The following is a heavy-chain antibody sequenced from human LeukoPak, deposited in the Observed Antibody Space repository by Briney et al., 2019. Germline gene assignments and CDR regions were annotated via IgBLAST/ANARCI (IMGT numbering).Heavy chain of an antibody. V-gene: IGHV3-23*01. J-gene: IGHJ4*02. D-gene: IGHD2-15*01. CDR1: GFTFNNYA. CDR3: AKDGGSNCYSPVDY. CDR2: ISGGGGNT. Sequence: GGSLRLSCAASGFTFNNYAMSWVRQAPGKGLEWVSAISGGGGNTYYADSVKGRFTISRDNSKNTLYLQMSGLRAEDTAIYYCAKDGGSNCYSPVDYWGQGTLVTVSS.